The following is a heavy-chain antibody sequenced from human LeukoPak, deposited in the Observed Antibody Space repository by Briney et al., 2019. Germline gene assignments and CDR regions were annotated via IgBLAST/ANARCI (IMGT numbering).Heavy chain of an antibody. D-gene: IGHD4-11*01. CDR3: ARGPVTTVGYYYYYYMDV. CDR1: GFTVSSNY. CDR2: IYSGGST. V-gene: IGHV3-53*01. J-gene: IGHJ6*03. Sequence: GGSLRLSCAASGFTVSSNYMSWVRQAPGKGLEWVSVIYSGGSTYYADSVKGRFTISRDNSKNTLYLQMNSLRAEDTAVYYCARGPVTTVGYYYYYYMDVWGKGTTVTVSS.